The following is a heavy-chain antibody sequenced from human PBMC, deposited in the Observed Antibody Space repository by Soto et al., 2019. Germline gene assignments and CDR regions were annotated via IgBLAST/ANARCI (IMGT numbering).Heavy chain of an antibody. Sequence: SVKVSCKASGGTFSSYAISWVRQAPGQGLEWMGGIIPIFGTANYAQKFQGRVTITADKSTSTAYTELSSLRSEDTAVYYCARASFGEYSCSYYYYYGMDVWGQGTTVTVSS. CDR3: ARASFGEYSCSYYYYYGMDV. CDR2: IIPIFGTA. J-gene: IGHJ6*02. CDR1: GGTFSSYA. D-gene: IGHD6-6*01. V-gene: IGHV1-69*06.